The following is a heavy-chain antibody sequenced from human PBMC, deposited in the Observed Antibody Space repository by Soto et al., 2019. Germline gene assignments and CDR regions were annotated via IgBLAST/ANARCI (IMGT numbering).Heavy chain of an antibody. CDR3: ARSSTSGDV. V-gene: IGHV3-21*02. D-gene: IGHD2-2*01. J-gene: IGHJ6*02. CDR2: INTNGGTR. Sequence: QLVQAGGGLVKPGGSLTLSCAASGFTFSSYVMNWVRQAPGEGLEWVSSINTNGGTRYYADSVRGRFTISRDNAQNSLYLEMNSLRADDTAVYYCARSSTSGDVWGQGTTVTVSS. CDR1: GFTFSSYV.